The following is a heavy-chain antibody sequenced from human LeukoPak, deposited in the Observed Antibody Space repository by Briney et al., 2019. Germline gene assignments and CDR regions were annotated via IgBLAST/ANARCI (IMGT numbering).Heavy chain of an antibody. CDR2: ISSSSSYI. D-gene: IGHD2-21*02. V-gene: IGHV3-21*01. CDR3: ARGYCGGDCYSDTAFDI. J-gene: IGHJ3*02. CDR1: GFTFSSYS. Sequence: GGSLRLSCAASGFTFSSYSMNWVRQAPGKGLEWVSSISSSSSYIYYADSVKGRFTISRDNAKNSLYLQMNSLRAEDTAVYYCARGYCGGDCYSDTAFDIWGQGTMVTVSS.